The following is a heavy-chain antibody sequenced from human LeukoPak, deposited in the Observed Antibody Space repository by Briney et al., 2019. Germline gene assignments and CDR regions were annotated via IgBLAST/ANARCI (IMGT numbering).Heavy chain of an antibody. CDR1: GGSFSGYF. D-gene: IGHD4-17*01. CDR3: ARHLRSGAVDY. J-gene: IGHJ4*02. Sequence: PSETLSLTCAVYGGSFSGYFWSWIRQPPGKGLEWIGEINHSGSTNYNPSLKSRVTISVDTSKNQFSLELSSVTAANTAVYYCARHLRSGAVDYWGQGTLVTVSS. CDR2: INHSGST. V-gene: IGHV4-34*01.